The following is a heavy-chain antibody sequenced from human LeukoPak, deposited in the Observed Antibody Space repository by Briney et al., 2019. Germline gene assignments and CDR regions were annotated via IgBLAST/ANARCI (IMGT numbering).Heavy chain of an antibody. CDR1: GFTFSSYA. J-gene: IGHJ4*02. CDR3: AKRNYYGSGSYGGLDY. D-gene: IGHD3-10*01. Sequence: GGSLRLSCAASGFTFSSYAMSWVRQAPGKGLEWVSAISGSGGSTYYADSVKGRFTISRDNSKNTLYLQMNSLRAEDTAVYYCAKRNYYGSGSYGGLDYWGQGTLVTVSS. V-gene: IGHV3-23*01. CDR2: ISGSGGST.